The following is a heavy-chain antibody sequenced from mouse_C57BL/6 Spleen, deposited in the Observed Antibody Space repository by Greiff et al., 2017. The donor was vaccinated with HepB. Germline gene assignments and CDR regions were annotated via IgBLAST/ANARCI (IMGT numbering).Heavy chain of an antibody. CDR2: IDPETGGT. CDR1: GYTFTDYE. Sequence: VQLQQPGAELVRPGASVTLSCKASGYTFTDYEMHWVKQTPVHGLEWIGAIDPETGGTAYNQKFKGKAILTADKSSSTAYMELRSLTSEDSAVYYCTRMGFAYWGQGTLVTVSA. V-gene: IGHV1-15*01. CDR3: TRMGFAY. J-gene: IGHJ3*01.